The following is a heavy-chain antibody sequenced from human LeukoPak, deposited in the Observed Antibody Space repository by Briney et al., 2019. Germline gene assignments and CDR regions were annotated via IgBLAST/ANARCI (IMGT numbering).Heavy chain of an antibody. D-gene: IGHD1-14*01. V-gene: IGHV3-11*04. Sequence: GGSLRLSCAASGFTFSDYYMSWIRQAPGKGLEWVSYISSSGSTIYYADSVKGRFTISRDNAKNSLYLQMNSLRAEDTAVYYCARDSRNLWRDYYYMDVWGKGTTVTVSS. CDR1: GFTFSDYY. CDR2: ISSSGSTI. CDR3: ARDSRNLWRDYYYMDV. J-gene: IGHJ6*03.